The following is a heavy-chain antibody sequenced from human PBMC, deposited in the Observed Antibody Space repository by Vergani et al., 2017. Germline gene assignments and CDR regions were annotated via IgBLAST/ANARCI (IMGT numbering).Heavy chain of an antibody. V-gene: IGHV3-21*01. Sequence: EVQLVESGGGLVKPGGSLRLSCAASGFTFSSYSMNWVRQAPGKGLEWVSSISSSSSYIYYADSVKGRFTISRDNAKNSLYLERNGLRAEDTAVYDCARDVGDIAVAGLPNDYWGQGTLVTVSS. J-gene: IGHJ4*02. CDR1: GFTFSSYS. D-gene: IGHD6-19*01. CDR3: ARDVGDIAVAGLPNDY. CDR2: ISSSSSYI.